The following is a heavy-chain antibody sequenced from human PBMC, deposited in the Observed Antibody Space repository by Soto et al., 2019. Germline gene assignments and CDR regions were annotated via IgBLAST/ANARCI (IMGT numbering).Heavy chain of an antibody. CDR2: IYYSGST. CDR3: ARDNSAGQWLARGWFDP. D-gene: IGHD6-19*01. CDR1: GGSISSYY. J-gene: IGHJ5*02. V-gene: IGHV4-59*01. Sequence: ASETLSLTCTVSGGSISSYYWSWIRQPPGKGLEWIGYIYYSGSTNYNPSLKSRVTISVDTSKNQFSLKLSSVTAADTAVYYCARDNSAGQWLARGWFDPWGQGTLVTVSS.